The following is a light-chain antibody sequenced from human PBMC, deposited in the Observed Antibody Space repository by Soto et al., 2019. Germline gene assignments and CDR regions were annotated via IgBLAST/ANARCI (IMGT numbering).Light chain of an antibody. CDR3: QSYDSSLSGCV. CDR1: RSNIGAGYD. V-gene: IGLV1-40*01. CDR2: GNS. Sequence: QSVLTQPPSVSGAPGQRVTISCTGSRSNIGAGYDVHWYQQLPGTAPKLLIYGNSNRPSGVPDRFSGSKSGTSASLAITGLQAEDEADYYCQSYDSSLSGCVFGGVTNLTVL. J-gene: IGLJ3*02.